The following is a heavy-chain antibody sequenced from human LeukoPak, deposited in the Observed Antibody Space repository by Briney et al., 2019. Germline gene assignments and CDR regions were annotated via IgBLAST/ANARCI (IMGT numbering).Heavy chain of an antibody. Sequence: SETLSLTCTVSGGSISSFYWSWIRQPPGKGLEWIGYIYYSGTTNYNPSLKSRVTISVDTSKNQFSLKLNSVTAADTAVYYCARGVYIAAAQYGYWGQGTLVTVSS. CDR2: IYYSGTT. CDR3: ARGVYIAAAQYGY. D-gene: IGHD6-13*01. CDR1: GGSISSFY. J-gene: IGHJ4*02. V-gene: IGHV4-59*01.